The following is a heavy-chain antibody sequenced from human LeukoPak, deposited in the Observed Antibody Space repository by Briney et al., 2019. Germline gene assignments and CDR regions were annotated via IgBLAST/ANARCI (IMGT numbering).Heavy chain of an antibody. J-gene: IGHJ3*02. Sequence: HPGGSLRLSCAASGFTFSSYWMSWVRQAPGKGLEWVANVKQDGSEKYYVDSVKGRFTISRDNSKNTLYLQMNSLRAEDTAVYYCAKLLLPPDAFDIWGQGTMVTVSS. CDR3: AKLLLPPDAFDI. V-gene: IGHV3-7*01. CDR1: GFTFSSYW. D-gene: IGHD2-21*01. CDR2: VKQDGSEK.